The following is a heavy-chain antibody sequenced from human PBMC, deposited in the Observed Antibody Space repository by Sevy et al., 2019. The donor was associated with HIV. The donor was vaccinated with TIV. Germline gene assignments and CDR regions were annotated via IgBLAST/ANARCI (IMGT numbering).Heavy chain of an antibody. V-gene: IGHV3-7*01. CDR3: VRAIAKDGSF. Sequence: LSLTCVASGFSLNNYWMNWVHQAPGKGLEWVANINQDGSVKYYVDSVRGRFTISRDNARNLVFLQMSSLRVDDSALYYCVRAIAKDGSFWGQGTLVTVSS. CDR1: GFSLNNYW. J-gene: IGHJ4*02. CDR2: INQDGSVK. D-gene: IGHD6-13*01.